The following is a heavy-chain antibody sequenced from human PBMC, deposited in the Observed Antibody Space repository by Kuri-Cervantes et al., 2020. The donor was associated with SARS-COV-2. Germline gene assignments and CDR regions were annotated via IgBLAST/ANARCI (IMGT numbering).Heavy chain of an antibody. CDR3: ASSPKTGTRLGTWRYYYYMDV. J-gene: IGHJ6*03. Sequence: GESLKISCAASGFTFSSYDMHWVRQATGKGLEWVSAIGTAGDTYYPGSVKGRFTISRENAKNTLYLQMNSLRAEDTAVYYCASSPKTGTRLGTWRYYYYMDVWGKGTTVTVSS. CDR1: GFTFSSYD. V-gene: IGHV3-13*01. D-gene: IGHD1-1*01. CDR2: IGTAGDT.